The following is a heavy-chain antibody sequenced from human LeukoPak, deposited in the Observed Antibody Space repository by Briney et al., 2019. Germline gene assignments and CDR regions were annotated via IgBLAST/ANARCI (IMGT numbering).Heavy chain of an antibody. V-gene: IGHV3-23*01. CDR3: AKSGEIAARPYYFDY. Sequence: PGGSLRLSCAASGFTFSSYAMSWVRQAPGKGLEWVSAISGSGGSTYYADSVKGRFTISRDNSKNTLYLRMNSLRAEDTAVYYCAKSGEIAARPYYFDYWGQGTLVTVSS. D-gene: IGHD6-6*01. J-gene: IGHJ4*02. CDR1: GFTFSSYA. CDR2: ISGSGGST.